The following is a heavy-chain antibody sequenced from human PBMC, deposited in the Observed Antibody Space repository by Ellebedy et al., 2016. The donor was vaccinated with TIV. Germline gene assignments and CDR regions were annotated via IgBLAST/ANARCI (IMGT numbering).Heavy chain of an antibody. CDR2: IIPLFGTP. Sequence: AASVKVSCKGSGGTFSNTFSNTGISWVRQVPGQGLEWMGNIIPLFGTPNYAQKFRGRVTITADKSTSTVFMELSSLRSEDTAVYYCARERDYGRELFDYWGQGTLVTVSS. CDR3: ARERDYGRELFDY. V-gene: IGHV1-69*06. J-gene: IGHJ4*02. CDR1: GGTFSNTFSNTG. D-gene: IGHD4-17*01.